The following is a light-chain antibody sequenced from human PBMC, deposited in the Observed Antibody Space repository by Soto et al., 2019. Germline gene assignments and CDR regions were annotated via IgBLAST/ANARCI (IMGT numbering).Light chain of an antibody. J-gene: IGKJ1*01. CDR1: QNILSS. CDR3: QHYNSYSEA. Sequence: IVMTQSPATLSVSPWERATLSCRASQNILSSLAWYQQKPGQAPRLLIYGASTRATDMPGTFSGRGSGTEFTLTISSLQPDDFATYYCQHYNSYSEAFGQGTKVDIK. V-gene: IGKV3-15*01. CDR2: GAS.